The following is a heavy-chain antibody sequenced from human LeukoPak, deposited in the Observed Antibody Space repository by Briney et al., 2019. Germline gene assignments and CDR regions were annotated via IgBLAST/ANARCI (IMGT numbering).Heavy chain of an antibody. CDR2: IYYSGST. CDR1: GGSISSISSNNYH. J-gene: IGHJ6*02. CDR3: AREIGVVTAHGIDV. Sequence: SETLSLTCIVSGGSISSISSNNYHWGWIRQPPGKGLEWIGSIYYSGSTYYNPSLKSRVTISVDTSKNQFSLKLSSVTAADTALYYCAREIGVVTAHGIDVWGQGTTVTVSS. V-gene: IGHV4-39*02. D-gene: IGHD2-21*02.